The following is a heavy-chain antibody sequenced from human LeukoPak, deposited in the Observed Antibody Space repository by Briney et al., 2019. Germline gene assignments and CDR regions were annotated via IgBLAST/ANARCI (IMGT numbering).Heavy chain of an antibody. Sequence: PGGSLSLSCAASGFTFSSYGMHWVRQAPGKGLEWVAVISYDGSNKYYADSVKGRFTISRDNSKNTLYLQMNSLRAEDTAVYYCAKGATRAVAGILDYWGQGTLVTVSS. V-gene: IGHV3-30*18. D-gene: IGHD6-19*01. CDR2: ISYDGSNK. CDR3: AKGATRAVAGILDY. CDR1: GFTFSSYG. J-gene: IGHJ4*02.